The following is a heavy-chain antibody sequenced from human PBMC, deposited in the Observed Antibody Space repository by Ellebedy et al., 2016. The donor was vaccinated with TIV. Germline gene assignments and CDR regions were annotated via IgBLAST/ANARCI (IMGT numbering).Heavy chain of an antibody. V-gene: IGHV3-7*01. J-gene: IGHJ4*02. Sequence: GGSLRLXCATSGFTFSSYWMSWVRQAPGKGLEWVANINQDESQTHYIDSVKGRFTLSRDNAKNSLYLQMNSLRAEDTAVYYCAGDIYYYTSGAWYSRFYWGQGTLVTVSS. CDR2: INQDESQT. CDR3: AGDIYYYTSGAWYSRFY. CDR1: GFTFSSYW. D-gene: IGHD3-22*01.